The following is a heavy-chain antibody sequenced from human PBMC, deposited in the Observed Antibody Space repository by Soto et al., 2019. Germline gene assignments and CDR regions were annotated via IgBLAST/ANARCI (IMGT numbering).Heavy chain of an antibody. J-gene: IGHJ6*02. CDR1: GFTFSDYY. V-gene: IGHV3-11*06. Sequence: GGSLRLSCAASGFTFSDYYMSWIRQAPGKGLEWVSYISSSSSYTNYADSAKGRFTISRDNAKNSLYLQMNSLRAEDTAVYYCAREIRIAAAGPLPWYYYGMDVWGQGTTVTVSS. CDR3: AREIRIAAAGPLPWYYYGMDV. CDR2: ISSSSSYT. D-gene: IGHD6-13*01.